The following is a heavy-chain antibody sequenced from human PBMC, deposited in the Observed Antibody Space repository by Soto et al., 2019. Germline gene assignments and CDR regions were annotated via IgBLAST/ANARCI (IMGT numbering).Heavy chain of an antibody. V-gene: IGHV3-33*01. D-gene: IGHD4-17*01. CDR1: GFPFRSYG. Sequence: GGSLRLSCASSGFPFRSYGMHWVRQAPGKGLEWVAVIWYDGSNKYYADSVKGRFTISRDNSKNTLYLQMNSLRAEDTAVYYCARDRTVFEFDPWGQGTLVTVSS. CDR2: IWYDGSNK. J-gene: IGHJ5*02. CDR3: ARDRTVFEFDP.